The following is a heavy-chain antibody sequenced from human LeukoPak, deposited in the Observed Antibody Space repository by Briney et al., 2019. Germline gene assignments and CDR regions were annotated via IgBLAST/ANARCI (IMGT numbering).Heavy chain of an antibody. Sequence: PSETLSLTCTVSGGSISSYYWSWIRQPPGKGLEWIGEINHSGSTNYNPSLKSRVTISVDTSKNQFSLKLSSVTAADTAVYYCASIPASRGSTINDYWGQGTLVTVSS. CDR2: INHSGST. CDR3: ASIPASRGSTINDY. J-gene: IGHJ4*02. CDR1: GGSISSYY. D-gene: IGHD2-2*01. V-gene: IGHV4-34*01.